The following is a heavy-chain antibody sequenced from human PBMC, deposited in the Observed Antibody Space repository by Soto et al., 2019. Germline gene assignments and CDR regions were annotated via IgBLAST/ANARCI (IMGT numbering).Heavy chain of an antibody. Sequence: SETLSLTCTVSGGSISSSSYYWGWIRQPPGKGLEWIGSIYYSGSTYYNPSLKSRVTISVDTSKNQFSLKLSSVTAADTAVYYCARHDNVLSVYAIVLAYWGQGTLVIGSS. CDR3: ARHDNVLSVYAIVLAY. J-gene: IGHJ4*02. V-gene: IGHV4-39*01. D-gene: IGHD2-8*01. CDR1: GGSISSSSYY. CDR2: IYYSGST.